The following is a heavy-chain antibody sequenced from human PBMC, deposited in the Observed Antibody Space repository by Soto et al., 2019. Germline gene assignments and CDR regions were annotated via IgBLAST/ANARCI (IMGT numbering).Heavy chain of an antibody. D-gene: IGHD3-10*01. CDR2: IYPGDSDT. J-gene: IGHJ4*02. CDR3: ARHGPYGSGSYWIDY. V-gene: IGHV5-51*01. CDR1: GYSFTSYW. Sequence: GESLKISGKGSGYSFTSYWIGWVRQMPGKGLEWMGIIYPGDSDTRYSPSFQGQVTISADKSISTAYLQWSSLKASDTAMYYCARHGPYGSGSYWIDYWGQGTLVTVSS.